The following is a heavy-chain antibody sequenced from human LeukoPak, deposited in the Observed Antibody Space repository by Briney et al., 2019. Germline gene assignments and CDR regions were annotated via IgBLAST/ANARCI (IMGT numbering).Heavy chain of an antibody. CDR2: INRGGSRT. J-gene: IGHJ4*02. CDR3: ARDGPHYYDSSGYLDY. V-gene: IGHV3-74*01. CDR1: GFPFSNPW. D-gene: IGHD3-22*01. Sequence: SGGSLSLSCEASGFPFSNPWMHWFRQAPGRGRRWVSRINRGGSRTDYADSVKGRFTISRDDAKNTLYLQMNSLRAEDTAVYYCARDGPHYYDSSGYLDYWGQGTLVTVSS.